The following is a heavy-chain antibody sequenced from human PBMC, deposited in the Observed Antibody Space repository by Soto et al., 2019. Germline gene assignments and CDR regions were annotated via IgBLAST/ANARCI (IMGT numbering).Heavy chain of an antibody. CDR1: GFTFSTYA. V-gene: IGHV3-30-3*01. D-gene: IGHD4-17*01. CDR2: ISNDETNK. J-gene: IGHJ4*02. Sequence: QVHLVESGGGVVQPGRSLRLSCAASGFTFSTYAMHWVRQAPGKGLEWVAVISNDETNKNFASSVKGRFTISRAHSKNTLYLQMTSLRAEDTAVYYCVTPVPSHHGASPDYWGQGTLVTVSS. CDR3: VTPVPSHHGASPDY.